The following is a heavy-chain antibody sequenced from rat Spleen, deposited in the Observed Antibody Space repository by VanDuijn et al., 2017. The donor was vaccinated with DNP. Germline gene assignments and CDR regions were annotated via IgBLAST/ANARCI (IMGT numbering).Heavy chain of an antibody. CDR3: TRGVTTVVTGWFAY. CDR2: ISSGGST. J-gene: IGHJ3*01. V-gene: IGHV2-19*01. CDR1: GFSLTDYS. Sequence: QVQLKESGPGMVQPSQTLSLTCTVSGFSLTDYSLHWVRQPPGKVLEWIAAISSGGSTYYNSALKSRLSISRDTSKSQVFLKMNSLQTEDTAIYYCTRGVTTVVTGWFAYWGQGTLVTVSS. D-gene: IGHD1-1*01.